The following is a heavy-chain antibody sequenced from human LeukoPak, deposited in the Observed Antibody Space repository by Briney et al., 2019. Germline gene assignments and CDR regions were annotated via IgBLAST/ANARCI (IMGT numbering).Heavy chain of an antibody. J-gene: IGHJ3*02. CDR3: ASSRMTIYGVVNDAFDI. Sequence: GGSLRLSCAASGFTFNDYYMSWICQAPGKGLEWVSYISTSVSTIYYADSVKGRFTISRDNAKNSLYLQMNSLRPEDTAVYYCASSRMTIYGVVNDAFDIWGQGTMVTVSS. V-gene: IGHV3-11*04. CDR2: ISTSVSTI. D-gene: IGHD3-3*01. CDR1: GFTFNDYY.